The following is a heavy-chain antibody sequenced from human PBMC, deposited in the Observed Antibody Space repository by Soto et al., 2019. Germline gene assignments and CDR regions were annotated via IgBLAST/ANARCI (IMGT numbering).Heavy chain of an antibody. Sequence: EVQLVESGGGLVKPGGSLRLSCAASGFTFSNYNMNWVRQAPGKGLEWVSSVSSGSGGDYLYYADSVKGRFTLSRDNTKSSLYLQMDSLRAEDTGVYYCVKEGGYDRYYYYYMDVWGKGTTVTVSS. J-gene: IGHJ6*03. D-gene: IGHD5-12*01. CDR2: VSSGSGGDYL. V-gene: IGHV3-21*01. CDR1: GFTFSNYN. CDR3: VKEGGYDRYYYYYMDV.